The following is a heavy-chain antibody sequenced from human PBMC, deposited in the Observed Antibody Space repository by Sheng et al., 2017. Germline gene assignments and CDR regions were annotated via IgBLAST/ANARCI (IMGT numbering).Heavy chain of an antibody. CDR3: ARDFTGDY. D-gene: IGHD3-10*01. CDR1: GFIVSNSH. J-gene: IGHJ4*02. V-gene: IGHV3-66*01. CDR2: IYSSGST. Sequence: EVQLVESGGGLVQPGGSLRLSCAASGFIVSNSHMTWVRQAPGKGLEWVSIIYSSGSTHYADSVKGRFTISRDNSNNTLYLQMNSLRAEDTAVYYCARDFTGDYWGQGTLVTGLL.